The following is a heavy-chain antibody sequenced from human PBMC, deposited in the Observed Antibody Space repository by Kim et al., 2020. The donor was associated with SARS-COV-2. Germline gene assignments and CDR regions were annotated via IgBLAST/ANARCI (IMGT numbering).Heavy chain of an antibody. CDR2: IYYSGST. Sequence: SETLSLTCTVSGGSISSSSYYWGWIRQPPGKGLEWIGSIYYSGSTYYNPSLKSRVTISVDTSKNQFSLKLSDVTAADTAVYYCARHKVGRGVVPAARKQRETEGWGYWGQGTLVTVSS. J-gene: IGHJ4*02. CDR3: ARHKVGRGVVPAARKQRETEGWGY. CDR1: GGSISSSSYY. V-gene: IGHV4-39*01. D-gene: IGHD2-2*01.